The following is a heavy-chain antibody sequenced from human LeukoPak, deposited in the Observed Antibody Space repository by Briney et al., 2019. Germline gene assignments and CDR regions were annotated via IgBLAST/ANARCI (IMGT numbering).Heavy chain of an antibody. CDR3: ARDLTNGYYGGLDY. J-gene: IGHJ4*02. D-gene: IGHD3-3*01. Sequence: GGSLRLSCAASGFIFNNYWMSWVRQAPGKGLEWVANIKQDGSEKYYVDSVKGRFTISRDNAKNSLYLQMNSLRAEDTAVYFCARDLTNGYYGGLDYWGQGTLVTVSS. CDR2: IKQDGSEK. V-gene: IGHV3-7*01. CDR1: GFIFNNYW.